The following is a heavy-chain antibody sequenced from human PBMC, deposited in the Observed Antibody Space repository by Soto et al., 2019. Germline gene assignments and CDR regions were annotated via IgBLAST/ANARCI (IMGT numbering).Heavy chain of an antibody. V-gene: IGHV4-61*01. J-gene: IGHJ6*02. CDR1: GGSVSSGSYY. CDR2: IYYSGST. CDR3: ARDLGLSRMGFRQLVQNYYYGMDV. D-gene: IGHD6-13*01. Sequence: SETLSLTCTVSGGSVSSGSYYWSWIRQPPGKGLEWIGYIYYSGSTNYNPSLKSRVTISVDTSKNQFSLKLSSVTAAGTAVYYCARDLGLSRMGFRQLVQNYYYGMDVWGQGTTVTVSS.